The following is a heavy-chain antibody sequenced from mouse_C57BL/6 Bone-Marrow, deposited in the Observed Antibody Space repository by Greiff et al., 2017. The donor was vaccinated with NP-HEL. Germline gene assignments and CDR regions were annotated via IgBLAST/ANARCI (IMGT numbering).Heavy chain of an antibody. V-gene: IGHV1-76*01. CDR2: IYPGSGNT. D-gene: IGHD2-1*01. J-gene: IGHJ3*01. Sequence: QVQLKESGAELVRPGASVKLSCKASGYTFTDYYINWVKQRPGQGLEWIARIYPGSGNTYYNEKFKGKATLTAEKSSSTAYMQLSSLTSEDSAVYFCARSYGNYEFAYWGQGTLVTVSA. CDR3: ARSYGNYEFAY. CDR1: GYTFTDYY.